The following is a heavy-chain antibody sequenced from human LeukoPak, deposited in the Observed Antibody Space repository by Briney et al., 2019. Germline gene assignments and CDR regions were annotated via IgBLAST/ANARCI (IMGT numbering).Heavy chain of an antibody. V-gene: IGHV4-38-2*02. CDR1: TYSIRSGYY. D-gene: IGHD2-2*02. CDR3: ARGGIVLVYPL. J-gene: IGHJ4*02. CDR2: LYYSGST. Sequence: SETLSLTCTVSTYSIRSGYYWGWIRQPPGKGLEWIGSLYYSGSTYYNPSLKSRVTISVDTSKNQLSLKLTSVTAADTAVYYCARGGIVLVYPLWGQGTLVTVSS.